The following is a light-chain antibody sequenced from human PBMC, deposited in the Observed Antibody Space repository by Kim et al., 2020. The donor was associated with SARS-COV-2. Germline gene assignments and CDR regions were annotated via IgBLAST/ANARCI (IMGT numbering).Light chain of an antibody. CDR1: NGHNNDA. J-gene: IGLJ3*02. V-gene: IGLV4-69*01. CDR3: QTWGPGIRV. Sequence: VEPTCPRGNGHNNDATAWDQQQPGKGPRYLMKVNSDGSHSKGDGIPDRFSGSSSGAARYLTISSLQSDDEADYYCQTWGPGIRVFGGGTKVTVL. CDR2: VNSDGSH.